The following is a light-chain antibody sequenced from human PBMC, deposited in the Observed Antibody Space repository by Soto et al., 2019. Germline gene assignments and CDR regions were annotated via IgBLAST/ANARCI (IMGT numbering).Light chain of an antibody. CDR2: WAS. CDR3: QQYYSTPQT. CDR1: QSVLYSSNNKNY. V-gene: IGKV4-1*01. J-gene: IGKJ1*01. Sequence: DIVMTQSPDSLAVSLGDRATINCKSSQSVLYSSNNKNYLAWYQQKPGQPPKLLIYWASTRESGVPDRFSGSGSGTDFTLTISSLQAEDVAVYYCQQYYSTPQTFGQGTKVDI.